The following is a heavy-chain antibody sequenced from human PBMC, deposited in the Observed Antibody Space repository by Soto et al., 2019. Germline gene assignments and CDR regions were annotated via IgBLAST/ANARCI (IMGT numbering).Heavy chain of an antibody. CDR3: ARAYYDSSGHSHNWFDP. J-gene: IGHJ5*02. V-gene: IGHV1-2*04. CDR1: GYTFTGYY. Sequence: GASVKVSCKASGYTFTGYYMHWVRQAPGQGLEWMGWINPNSGGTNYAQKFQGWVTMTRDTSISTAYMELSRLRSDDTAVYYCARAYYDSSGHSHNWFDPWGQGTLVTVSS. CDR2: INPNSGGT. D-gene: IGHD3-22*01.